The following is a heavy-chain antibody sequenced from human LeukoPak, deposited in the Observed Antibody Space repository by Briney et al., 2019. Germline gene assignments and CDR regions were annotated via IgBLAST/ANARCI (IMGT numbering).Heavy chain of an antibody. V-gene: IGHV4-39*07. CDR1: GGSISSSSYY. CDR2: IYYSGST. D-gene: IGHD4-17*01. J-gene: IGHJ4*02. Sequence: SETLSLTCTVSGGSISSSSYYWGWIRQPPGKGLEWIGSIYYSGSTYYNPSLKSRVTISVDTSKNQFSLKLSSVTAADTAVYYCARDDGDYFDYWGQGTLVTVSS. CDR3: ARDDGDYFDY.